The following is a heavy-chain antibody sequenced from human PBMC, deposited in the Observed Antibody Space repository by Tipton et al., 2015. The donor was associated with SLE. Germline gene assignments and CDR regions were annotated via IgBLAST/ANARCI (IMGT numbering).Heavy chain of an antibody. CDR2: IYTSGST. Sequence: TLSLTCTVSGGSISSGSYYWSWIRQPAGKGLEWIGRIYTSGSTNYNPSLKSRVTMSVDTSKNQFSLKLSSVTAADTAVYYCARSSWPRAGIIAVATFDYWGQGTLVTVSS. D-gene: IGHD6-13*01. CDR3: ARSSWPRAGIIAVATFDY. J-gene: IGHJ4*02. CDR1: GGSISSGSYY. V-gene: IGHV4-61*02.